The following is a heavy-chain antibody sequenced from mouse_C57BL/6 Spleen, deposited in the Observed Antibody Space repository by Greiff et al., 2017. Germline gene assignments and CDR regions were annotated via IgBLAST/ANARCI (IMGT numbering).Heavy chain of an antibody. Sequence: QVQLQQSGAELVKPGASVKISCKASGYAFSSYWMNWVKQRPGKGLEWIGQINPGDGGTNYNGKFKGKATLTADKSSSTAYMQLSSLTSEDSAVYFCARGGFRREYYAMDYWGQGTSVTVSS. CDR2: INPGDGGT. CDR1: GYAFSSYW. V-gene: IGHV1-80*01. D-gene: IGHD3-1*01. CDR3: ARGGFRREYYAMDY. J-gene: IGHJ4*01.